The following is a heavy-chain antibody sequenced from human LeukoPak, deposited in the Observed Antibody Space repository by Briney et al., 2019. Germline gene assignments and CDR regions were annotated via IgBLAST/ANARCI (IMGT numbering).Heavy chain of an antibody. Sequence: ASVKVSCKASGYTFTSYGISWVRQAPGQGLEWMGWISAYNGNTNYAQKLQGRVTMTTDTSTSTAYMELRSLRSDDTAVCYCARDGVITMVRGVIPLIDYWGQGTLVTVSS. CDR3: ARDGVITMVRGVIPLIDY. V-gene: IGHV1-18*04. J-gene: IGHJ4*02. CDR2: ISAYNGNT. D-gene: IGHD3-10*01. CDR1: GYTFTSYG.